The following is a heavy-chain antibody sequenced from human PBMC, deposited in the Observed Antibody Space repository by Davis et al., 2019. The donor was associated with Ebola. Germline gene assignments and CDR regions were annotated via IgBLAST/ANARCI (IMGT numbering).Heavy chain of an antibody. J-gene: IGHJ5*02. CDR2: IKQDGSEK. CDR3: ARVRYSSSWGLFDP. V-gene: IGHV3-7*04. CDR1: GFTFSSYA. Sequence: GGSLRLSCAASGFTFSSYAMSWVRQAPGKGLEWVANIKQDGSEKYYVDSVKDRFTISRDNAKNTLYLQMNSLRAEDTAVYYCARVRYSSSWGLFDPWGQGTLVTVSS. D-gene: IGHD6-13*01.